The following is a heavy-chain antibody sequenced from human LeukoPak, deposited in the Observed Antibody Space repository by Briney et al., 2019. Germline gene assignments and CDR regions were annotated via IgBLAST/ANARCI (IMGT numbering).Heavy chain of an antibody. CDR3: ARERAGFGESSFDY. CDR2: INPNSGGT. Sequence: ASVKVSCKASGYTFTGYYMHWVRQAPGQGLEWMGRINPNSGGTNYAQKFQGRVTMTRDTSISTAYMELSRLRSDDTAGYYCARERAGFGESSFDYWGQGTLVTVSS. D-gene: IGHD3-10*01. V-gene: IGHV1-2*06. J-gene: IGHJ4*02. CDR1: GYTFTGYY.